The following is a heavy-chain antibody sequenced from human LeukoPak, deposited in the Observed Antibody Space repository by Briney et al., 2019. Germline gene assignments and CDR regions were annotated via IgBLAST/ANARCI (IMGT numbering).Heavy chain of an antibody. D-gene: IGHD5-18*01. J-gene: IGHJ4*02. CDR3: ARGGYSYGLTY. V-gene: IGHV3-30*04. CDR2: ISNNGRNK. CDR1: GFTFSSYA. Sequence: GSLRLSCAASGFTFSSYAIHWVRQAPGKGLEWVAFISNNGRNKDYADSVKGRFTISRDNSKNTLYLQVNSLRAEDMAVYYCARGGYSYGLTYWGQGTLVTVSS.